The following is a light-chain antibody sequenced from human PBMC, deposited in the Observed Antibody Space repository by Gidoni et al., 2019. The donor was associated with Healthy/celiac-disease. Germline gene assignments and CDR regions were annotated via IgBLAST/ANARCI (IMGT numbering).Light chain of an antibody. CDR1: SSNIGAGYD. Sequence: QSVLTQPPSVSGAPGQRVTISCTGSSSNIGAGYDVHWYQQLPGTAPKPLIYGHSNRRSGVPDRFSGSKSGTSASLAITGLQAEDEADYYCQSYDSSLSGSVFGGGTKLTVL. V-gene: IGLV1-40*01. CDR2: GHS. CDR3: QSYDSSLSGSV. J-gene: IGLJ3*02.